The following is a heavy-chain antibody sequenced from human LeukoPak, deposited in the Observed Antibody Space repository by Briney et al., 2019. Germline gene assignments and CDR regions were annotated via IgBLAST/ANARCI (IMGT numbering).Heavy chain of an antibody. V-gene: IGHV3-23*01. CDR1: GFTFSSYA. CDR2: ISGSGGST. J-gene: IGHJ4*02. D-gene: IGHD3-22*01. Sequence: QPGRSLRLSCAASGFTFSSYAMSWVRQAPGKGLEWVSAISGSGGSTYYADSVKGRFTISRDNSKNTLYLQMNSLRAEDTAVYYCAKDTGPTYYYDSSGYQYWGQGTLVTVSS. CDR3: AKDTGPTYYYDSSGYQY.